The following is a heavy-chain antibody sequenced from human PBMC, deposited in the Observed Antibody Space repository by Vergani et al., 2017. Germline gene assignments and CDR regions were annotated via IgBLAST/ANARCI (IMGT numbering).Heavy chain of an antibody. CDR2: LYRGAFT. CDR1: GFTFSTDY. D-gene: IGHD3-3*01. V-gene: IGHV3-66*02. CDR3: ARDGHYSVLSGYYIGGGFDI. Sequence: EVQLVESGGGLVQPGGSLTLSCAASGFTFSTDYFSLVRQAPGKGLEWFSILYRGAFTSYTDSVKGRFTVSRDISKNSLFLQMNSLRPEDTARYYCARDGHYSVLSGYYIGGGFDILGQETMVTVSS. J-gene: IGHJ3*02.